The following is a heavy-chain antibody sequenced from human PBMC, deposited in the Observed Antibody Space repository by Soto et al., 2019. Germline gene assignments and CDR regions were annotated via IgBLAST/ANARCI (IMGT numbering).Heavy chain of an antibody. CDR2: INAGNGNT. V-gene: IGHV1-3*01. Sequence: QVQLVQSGAEVKKPGASVNVSCKASGYTFSSYVLHWVRQAPGQSLEWMGWINAGNGNTKSSQKFQGRVTLTRDTSANTAYMELSSLTSEDTAVYFRARNLVVVVDGTRALGYWGQGTLVTVSS. CDR1: GYTFSSYV. J-gene: IGHJ4*02. D-gene: IGHD2-15*01. CDR3: ARNLVVVVDGTRALGY.